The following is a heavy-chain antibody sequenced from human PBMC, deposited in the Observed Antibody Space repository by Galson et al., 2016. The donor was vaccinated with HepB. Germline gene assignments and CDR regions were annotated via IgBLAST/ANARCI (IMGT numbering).Heavy chain of an antibody. Sequence: SLRLSCAASGFTFSSFAMHWVRQAPGKGLEWVAVISYDGSTEYSADSVRGRFTISRDNSRNTLYLQMNSLRAEDTALYYCAKGGYSYGYMDYWGQGTLVTVSS. CDR1: GFTFSSFA. CDR2: ISYDGSTE. J-gene: IGHJ4*02. D-gene: IGHD5-18*01. CDR3: AKGGYSYGYMDY. V-gene: IGHV3-30*04.